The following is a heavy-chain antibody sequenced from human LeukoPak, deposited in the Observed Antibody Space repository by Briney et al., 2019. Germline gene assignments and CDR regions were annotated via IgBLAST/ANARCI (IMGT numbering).Heavy chain of an antibody. CDR3: ARDGSPIRGNYYYMDV. CDR2: IYTSGST. D-gene: IGHD1-26*01. Sequence: SETLSLTCTVSGGSISSGSYYWSWIRQPAGKGLEWIGRIYTSGSTNYNPSLKSRVTISVDTSKNQFSLKLSSVTAADTAVYYCARDGSPIRGNYYYMDVWGKGTTVTVSS. CDR1: GGSISSGSYY. V-gene: IGHV4-61*02. J-gene: IGHJ6*03.